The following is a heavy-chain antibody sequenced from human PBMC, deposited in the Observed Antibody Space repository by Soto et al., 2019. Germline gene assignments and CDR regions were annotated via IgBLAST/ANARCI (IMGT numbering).Heavy chain of an antibody. CDR2: ITSSGSNM. V-gene: IGHV3-48*03. D-gene: IGHD3-16*02. Sequence: VGSLRLSCAASGFTFSTYEMNWVRQAPGKGLEWVSYITSSGSNMYYADSVKGRFTVSRDNAKNSLYLQMNSLRAEDTAVYYCARGNSPVNVYWGQGTLVTVSS. CDR1: GFTFSTYE. J-gene: IGHJ4*02. CDR3: ARGNSPVNVY.